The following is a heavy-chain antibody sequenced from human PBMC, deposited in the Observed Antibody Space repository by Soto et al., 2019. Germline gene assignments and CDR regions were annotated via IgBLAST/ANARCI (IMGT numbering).Heavy chain of an antibody. J-gene: IGHJ6*02. CDR2: IYYSGST. D-gene: IGHD3-16*01. Sequence: SETLSLTCTVSGGSISSGDYYWSWIRQPPGKGLEWIGYIYYSGSTYYNPSLKSRVTISVDTSKNQFSLKLSSVTAADTAVYYCASHDYAHYGMDVWGQGTTVTVSS. CDR1: GGSISSGDYY. V-gene: IGHV4-30-4*01. CDR3: ASHDYAHYGMDV.